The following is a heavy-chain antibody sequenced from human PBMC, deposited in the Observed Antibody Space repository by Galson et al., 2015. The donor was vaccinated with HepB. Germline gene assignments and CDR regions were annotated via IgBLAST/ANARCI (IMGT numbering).Heavy chain of an antibody. CDR1: GFTFSGSA. CDR2: ISGNGDST. J-gene: IGHJ5*01. CDR3: AKGYGLFDS. V-gene: IGHV3-23*01. Sequence: SRRLSCAGSGFTFSGSAMHWVRQASGKRLEWISGISGNGDSTFYADSVKGRFTVSRDNSNNMLYLQMNSLRAENAGLYFCAKGYGLFDSWGQGSLVTVSS. D-gene: IGHD5-18*01.